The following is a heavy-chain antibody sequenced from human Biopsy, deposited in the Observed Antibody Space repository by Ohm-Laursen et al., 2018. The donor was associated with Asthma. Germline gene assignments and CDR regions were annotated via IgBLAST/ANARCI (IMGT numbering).Heavy chain of an antibody. D-gene: IGHD3-22*01. J-gene: IGHJ4*02. V-gene: IGHV4-39*01. CDR3: VRHQYSSSWSTFDY. CDR1: GGSITSSSYY. Sequence: PPGTLSLTCTVSGGSITSSSYYWGWIRQPPGKGMEWIGSMYHSGSPNYHPSLKSRATISVDTSKNQLSLKMSSVTAADTAVYFCVRHQYSSSWSTFDYWGQGALVTVSS. CDR2: MYHSGSP.